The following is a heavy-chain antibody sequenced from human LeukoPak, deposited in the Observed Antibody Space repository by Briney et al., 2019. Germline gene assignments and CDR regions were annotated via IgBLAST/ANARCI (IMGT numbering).Heavy chain of an antibody. V-gene: IGHV1-69*05. D-gene: IGHD6-6*01. Sequence: SVKVSCKASGGTFSSYAISWVRQAPGQGLEWMGGIIPIFGTANYAQKFQGRVTITTDESTSTAYMELSSLRSEDTAVYYCARDPHTYDSSSLPFDYWGQGTLVTVSS. CDR2: IIPIFGTA. J-gene: IGHJ4*02. CDR1: GGTFSSYA. CDR3: ARDPHTYDSSSLPFDY.